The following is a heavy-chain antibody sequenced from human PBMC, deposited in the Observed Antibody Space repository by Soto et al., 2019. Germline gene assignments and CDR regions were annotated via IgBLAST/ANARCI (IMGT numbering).Heavy chain of an antibody. J-gene: IGHJ4*02. V-gene: IGHV4-59*01. D-gene: IGHD3-22*01. Sequence: QVQLQESGPGLVKPSETLSLTCTVSGVSISSYYWSWIRQPPGKGLEWIGYIYYSGSTNYNPSLKSRVTIAVDTSKNQFSLKLSSVTAADTAVYYCARSRGGYFDYWCQGTLVTVSS. CDR2: IYYSGST. CDR3: ARSRGGYFDY. CDR1: GVSISSYY.